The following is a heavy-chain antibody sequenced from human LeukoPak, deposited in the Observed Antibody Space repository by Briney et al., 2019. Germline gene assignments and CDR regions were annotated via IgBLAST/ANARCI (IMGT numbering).Heavy chain of an antibody. J-gene: IGHJ4*02. D-gene: IGHD3-10*01. CDR1: GFTVSSYA. Sequence: TGGSVRLSCAASGFTVSSYAMHWVRQAPGKGLEWVAVISYDGSNKYYADSVKGRFTISRDNSKNTLYLQMNSLRAEDTAVYYCARVALSSLPYFDYWGQGTLVTVSS. CDR2: ISYDGSNK. CDR3: ARVALSSLPYFDY. V-gene: IGHV3-30-3*01.